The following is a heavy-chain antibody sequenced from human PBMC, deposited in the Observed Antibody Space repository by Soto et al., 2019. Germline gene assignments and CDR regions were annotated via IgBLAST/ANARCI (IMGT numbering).Heavy chain of an antibody. CDR3: ARHPLSRWDLDH. Sequence: QLQLQESGPGLVKPSETLSLTCTVSGDSISSSNYYWGWIRQPPGKGLEWIGSMYNGGSTYYNPSLKSRVTISVDSSKNQFSLELSSVTTADTAVYYCARHPLSRWDLDHWGQGTLVTVSS. J-gene: IGHJ4*02. CDR2: MYNGGST. V-gene: IGHV4-39*01. CDR1: GDSISSSNYY. D-gene: IGHD3-16*01.